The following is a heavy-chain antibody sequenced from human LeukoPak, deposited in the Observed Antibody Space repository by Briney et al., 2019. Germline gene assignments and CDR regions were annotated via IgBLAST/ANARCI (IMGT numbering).Heavy chain of an antibody. V-gene: IGHV4-39*01. CDR3: ARMYSSSWFTLPRNWFDP. CDR1: GGSISSSSYY. Sequence: PSETLSLTCTVSGGSISSSSYYWGWIRQAPGKGLEWIGSIYYSGSTYYNPSLKSRVTISVDTSKNQFSLKLSSVTAADTAVYYCARMYSSSWFTLPRNWFDPWGQGTLVTVSS. D-gene: IGHD6-13*01. CDR2: IYYSGST. J-gene: IGHJ5*02.